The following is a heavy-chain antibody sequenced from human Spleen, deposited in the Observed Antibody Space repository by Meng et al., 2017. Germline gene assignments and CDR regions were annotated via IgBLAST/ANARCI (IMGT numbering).Heavy chain of an antibody. CDR2: ISLDGSGK. V-gene: IGHV3-30*01. D-gene: IGHD3-22*01. CDR1: GFTFSSYA. J-gene: IGHJ4*02. CDR3: AREAYSSGFAGMFNY. Sequence: GESLKISCAASGFTFSSYAMHWVRQAPGKGLEWVAVISLDGSGKQYADSVKGRFTFSRDDSKNTVYLQMNSLTSEDTAVYYCAREAYSSGFAGMFNYWGQGNLVTVSS.